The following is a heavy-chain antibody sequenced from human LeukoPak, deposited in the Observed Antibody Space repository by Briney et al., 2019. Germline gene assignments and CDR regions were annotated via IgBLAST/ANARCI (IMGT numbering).Heavy chain of an antibody. V-gene: IGHV4-34*01. CDR2: INDSGTI. J-gene: IGHJ6*03. CDR3: ARRWNYGRNYYIDV. Sequence: SETLSLTCAVYGGSFSHYYWSWIRQSPGMGLEWIGEINDSGTINYNPSPMSRVTISVDKSKNQFSLKLSSATAADTAVYYCARRWNYGRNYYIDVWGKGATVSVSS. CDR1: GGSFSHYY. D-gene: IGHD1-7*01.